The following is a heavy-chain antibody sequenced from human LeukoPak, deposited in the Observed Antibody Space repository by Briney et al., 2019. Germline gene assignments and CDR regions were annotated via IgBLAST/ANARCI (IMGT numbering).Heavy chain of an antibody. J-gene: IGHJ3*02. CDR3: ARGSYYYDSSGSTDI. Sequence: GASVKVSCKASGYTFTGYYMHRVRQAPGQGLEWMGWINPNSGGTNYAQKFQGRVTMTRDTSISTAYMELSSLRSEDTAVYYCARGSYYYDSSGSTDIWGQGTMVTVSS. D-gene: IGHD3-22*01. CDR1: GYTFTGYY. V-gene: IGHV1-2*02. CDR2: INPNSGGT.